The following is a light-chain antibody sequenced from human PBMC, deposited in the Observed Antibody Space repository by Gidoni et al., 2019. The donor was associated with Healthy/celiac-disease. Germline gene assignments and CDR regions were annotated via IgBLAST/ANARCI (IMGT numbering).Light chain of an antibody. CDR1: QSVLYSSNNKND. CDR3: QQYYSTPLT. V-gene: IGKV4-1*01. J-gene: IGKJ4*01. Sequence: DIVMPQSPDSLTVSLGERATINCKYSQSVLYSSNNKNDLAWYQQKPGQPPKLLIYWASTREAGVPDRCSSSGSGTDVTPTISSLQAEDVAVYYCQQYYSTPLTFXGXTKVEIK. CDR2: WAS.